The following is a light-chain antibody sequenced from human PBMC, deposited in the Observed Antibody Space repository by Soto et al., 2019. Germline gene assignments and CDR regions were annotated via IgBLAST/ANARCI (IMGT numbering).Light chain of an antibody. Sequence: QSVLTQPPSVSGAPGQRVTISCTGSSSNIGVGYDVRWYQQLPGTAPKLLIYGNTNRPSGVPDRFSGSKSGTSASLAITGLQTEDEADYYCQSYDSSLSGSVFGGGTKLTVL. J-gene: IGLJ2*01. CDR3: QSYDSSLSGSV. CDR2: GNT. V-gene: IGLV1-40*01. CDR1: SSNIGVGYD.